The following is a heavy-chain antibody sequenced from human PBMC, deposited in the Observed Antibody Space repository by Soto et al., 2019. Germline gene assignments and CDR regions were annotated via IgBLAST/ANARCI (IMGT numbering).Heavy chain of an antibody. CDR1: GYTFTSYG. CDR3: ERDSSGWYNRFDP. D-gene: IGHD6-19*01. J-gene: IGHJ5*02. V-gene: IGHV1-18*01. Sequence: ASVKVSCKASGYTFTSYGISWVRQAPGQGLEWVGWISAYNGNTNYAQKLQGRVTMTTDTPTSTAYMELRSLRSDDTAVYYCERDSSGWYNRFDPWAQGTMVTVSS. CDR2: ISAYNGNT.